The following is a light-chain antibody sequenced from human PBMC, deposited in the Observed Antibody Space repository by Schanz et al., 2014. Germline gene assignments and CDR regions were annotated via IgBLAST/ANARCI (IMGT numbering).Light chain of an antibody. V-gene: IGKV1-39*01. CDR3: QQGYTTPPS. J-gene: IGKJ2*01. Sequence: DIQMTQSPSSLSASLGDRVTITCRASQRISNYLNWYQQKPGKAPKLLIYAASSLQSGVPSRFSGSGSGTDFTLTISSLQPEDFATYFCQQGYTTPPSFGQGTKLEIK. CDR1: QRISNY. CDR2: AAS.